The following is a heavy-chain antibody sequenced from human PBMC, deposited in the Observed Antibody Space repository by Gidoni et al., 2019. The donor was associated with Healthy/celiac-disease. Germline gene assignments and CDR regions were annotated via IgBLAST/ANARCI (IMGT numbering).Heavy chain of an antibody. CDR2: IRYDGRNK. CDR3: ARVRIVGARTDAFDI. Sequence: QVQLVESGGGVVQPGRSLRLSCAASGFTFSSYGMHRFRQAPGKGLEWVAVIRYDGRNKYYADSVKGRFTISRDNSKNTLYLQMNSLRAEDTAVYYCARVRIVGARTDAFDIWGQGTMVTVSS. D-gene: IGHD1-26*01. J-gene: IGHJ3*02. CDR1: GFTFSSYG. V-gene: IGHV3-33*01.